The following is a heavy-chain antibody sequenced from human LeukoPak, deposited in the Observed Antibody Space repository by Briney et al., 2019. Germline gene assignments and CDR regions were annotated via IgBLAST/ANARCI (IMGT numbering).Heavy chain of an antibody. CDR3: ASPCRYSGSPRGCVY. CDR1: GFTFSSYS. D-gene: IGHD1-26*01. Sequence: GGSLRLSCAASGFTFSSYSMSWVRQAPGKGLERVSSISCSSSYIYYADSVKGRFTISRDNAKNSLYLQMNSLRAEDTAVYYCASPCRYSGSPRGCVYWGQGTLVTVSS. V-gene: IGHV3-21*01. J-gene: IGHJ4*02. CDR2: ISCSSSYI.